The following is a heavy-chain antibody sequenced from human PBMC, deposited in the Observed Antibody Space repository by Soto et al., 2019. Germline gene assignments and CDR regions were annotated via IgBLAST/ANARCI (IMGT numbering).Heavy chain of an antibody. CDR2: IKSKTDGGTT. J-gene: IGHJ4*02. Sequence: EMQLVESGGGLVKPGGSLRLSCAASGFTFSNAWMNWVRQAPGKGLEWVGRIKSKTDGGTTDYAAPVKGRFTISRDDSKNTLYLQMNSLKTEDTAVYYCTTDLGGSGSRFDYWGQGTLVTVSS. CDR1: GFTFSNAW. V-gene: IGHV3-15*07. D-gene: IGHD2-15*01. CDR3: TTDLGGSGSRFDY.